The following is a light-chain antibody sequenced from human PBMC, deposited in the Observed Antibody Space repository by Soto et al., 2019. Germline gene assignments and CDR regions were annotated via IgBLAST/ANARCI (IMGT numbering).Light chain of an antibody. J-gene: IGKJ5*01. V-gene: IGKV3-11*01. CDR1: QSVSSY. Sequence: EIVLTQSPVTLSLSPGEXATLSCRASQSVSSYLAWYQQKPGQAPRLLIYDASNRATGIPARFSGSGSGTDFTLTIDNLEPEDFAVYYCQQRSNWPPITFGQGTRLEIK. CDR3: QQRSNWPPIT. CDR2: DAS.